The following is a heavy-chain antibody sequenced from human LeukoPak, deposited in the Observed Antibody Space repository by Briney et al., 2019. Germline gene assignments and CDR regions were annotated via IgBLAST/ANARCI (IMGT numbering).Heavy chain of an antibody. CDR2: IKSKTDGGTT. CDR3: TTGYCSRTSCYYFDY. V-gene: IGHV3-15*01. CDR1: GFTFSNAW. Sequence: GGSLRLSCAASGFTFSNAWMSWVRQAPGKGLEGVGRIKSKTDGGTTDYAAPVKGRFTVSRDDSKNTLYLQMNSLKTEDTAVYYCTTGYCSRTSCYYFDYWGQGTLVTVSS. D-gene: IGHD2-2*01. J-gene: IGHJ4*02.